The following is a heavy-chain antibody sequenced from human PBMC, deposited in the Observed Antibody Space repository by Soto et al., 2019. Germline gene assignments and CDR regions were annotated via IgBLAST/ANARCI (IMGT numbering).Heavy chain of an antibody. CDR1: SVTCIDYG. CDR2: VSHDGRNT. J-gene: IGHJ4*02. CDR3: AKGGRQTLVTSDFNN. D-gene: IGHD6-13*01. V-gene: IGHV3-30*18. Sequence: AQRVSWGSSSVTCIDYGVGLVLQSPWKGLEWVAVVSHDGRNTHYADSVKVRFTISRDSSKNTVSLEMTSLRAEDTAVYYCAKGGRQTLVTSDFNNWGQGALGTGSS.